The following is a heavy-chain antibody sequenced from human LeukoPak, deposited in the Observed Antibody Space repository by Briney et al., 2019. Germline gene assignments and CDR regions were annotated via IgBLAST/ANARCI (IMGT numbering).Heavy chain of an antibody. Sequence: GGSLRLSCAASGFTFSDYYMSWIRQAPGKGLEWVSGINWNGGSTGYADSVKGRFTISRDNAKNSLYLQMNSLRAEDTALYYCASGYYGDYKSGFDYWGQGTLVTVSS. V-gene: IGHV3-20*04. J-gene: IGHJ4*02. D-gene: IGHD4-17*01. CDR3: ASGYYGDYKSGFDY. CDR1: GFTFSDYY. CDR2: INWNGGST.